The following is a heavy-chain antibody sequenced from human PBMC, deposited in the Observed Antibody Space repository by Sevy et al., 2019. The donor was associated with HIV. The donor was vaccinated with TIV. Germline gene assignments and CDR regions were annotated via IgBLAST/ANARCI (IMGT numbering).Heavy chain of an antibody. Sequence: SETLSLTCTVSGGSISSYYWSWIRQPAGKGLEWIGRIYTSGSTNYNPSLKSRVTMSVDTSKNQFSLKLSSVTAADTAVYYCAREMVIPHYYYYGMDVWGQGTTVTVSS. CDR1: GGSISSYY. CDR3: AREMVIPHYYYYGMDV. V-gene: IGHV4-4*07. J-gene: IGHJ6*02. D-gene: IGHD3-22*01. CDR2: IYTSGST.